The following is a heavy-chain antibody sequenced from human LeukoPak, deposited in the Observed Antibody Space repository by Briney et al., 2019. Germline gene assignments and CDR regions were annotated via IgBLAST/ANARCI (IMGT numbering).Heavy chain of an antibody. D-gene: IGHD6-13*01. Sequence: SVKVSCKASGGTFTSYAISWVRQAPGQGLEWMGGIIPIFGTANYAQKFQGRVTITAGESTSTAYMELSSLRSEDTAVYYCARGWVETSSWEDYFDYWGQGTLVTVSP. V-gene: IGHV1-69*13. J-gene: IGHJ4*02. CDR3: ARGWVETSSWEDYFDY. CDR1: GGTFTSYA. CDR2: IIPIFGTA.